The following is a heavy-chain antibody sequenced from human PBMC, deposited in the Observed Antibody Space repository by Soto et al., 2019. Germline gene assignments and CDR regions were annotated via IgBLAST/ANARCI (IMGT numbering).Heavy chain of an antibody. CDR1: GGSISSSIYY. V-gene: IGHV4-39*01. D-gene: IGHD1-7*01. CDR2: IYYSGST. J-gene: IGHJ5*02. CDR3: AGIITGTTFYGVFDP. Sequence: SETLSLTCTVSGGSISSSIYYWGWIRHPPGKGLEWIGSIYYSGSTYYNPSLKSRVTISVDTSKNQFSLKLSSVTAADTAVYYCAGIITGTTFYGVFDPWGQGTLVTVSS.